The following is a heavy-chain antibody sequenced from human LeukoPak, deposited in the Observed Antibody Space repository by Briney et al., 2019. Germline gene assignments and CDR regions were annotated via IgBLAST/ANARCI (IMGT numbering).Heavy chain of an antibody. CDR2: IYYSGTT. J-gene: IGHJ5*02. Sequence: SETLSLTCTVSGDSINDYYWTWLRQPPGKRLEWVGYIYYSGTTTYNPSLKSRVTISVDTSKNQFSLKLSSVTAADTAVYYCARERTYYYDSSGYFRWFDPWGQGTLVTVSS. CDR1: GDSINDYY. D-gene: IGHD3-22*01. V-gene: IGHV4-59*08. CDR3: ARERTYYYDSSGYFRWFDP.